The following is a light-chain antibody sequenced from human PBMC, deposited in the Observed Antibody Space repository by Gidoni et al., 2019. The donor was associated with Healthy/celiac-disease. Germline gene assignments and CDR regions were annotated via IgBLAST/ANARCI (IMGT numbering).Light chain of an antibody. V-gene: IGKV3-20*01. J-gene: IGKJ1*01. CDR2: GAS. CDR3: QQYGSSPPWT. CDR1: QSVSSSY. Sequence: IVLTQSPGTLSLSPGERATLSCRASQSVSSSYLAWYQQKPGQAPRLLSYGASSRATGIPDRFSGSGSGTDFTLTISRLEPEDFAVYYCQQYGSSPPWTFGQGTKVEIK.